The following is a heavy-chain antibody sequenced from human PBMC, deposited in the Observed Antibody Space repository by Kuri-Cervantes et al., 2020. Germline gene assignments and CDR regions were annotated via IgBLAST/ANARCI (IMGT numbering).Heavy chain of an antibody. CDR1: GYSFTSYW. D-gene: IGHD4-23*01. V-gene: IGHV5-51*01. J-gene: IGHJ6*02. CDR3: ARLGGHGGKFHYSYAMDV. CDR2: IYPGDSDT. Sequence: KVSCKGSGYSFTSYWIGWVRQMPGKGLEWMGIIYPGDSDTRYSPSFQGQVTISADKSISTAYLQWSSLKASDTAIYYCARLGGHGGKFHYSYAMDVWGQGTTVTVSS.